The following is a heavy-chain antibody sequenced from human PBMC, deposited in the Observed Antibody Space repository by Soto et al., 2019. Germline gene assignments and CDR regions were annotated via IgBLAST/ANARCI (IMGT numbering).Heavy chain of an antibody. CDR3: AWHFEWYSSSWAFFYCGMDV. Sequence: GESLKISCKGSGYSFTSYWIGWVRQMPGKGLEWMGIIYPGDSDTRYSPSFQGHVTISAGKSISTAYLQLSSLKSSDTASYYCAWHFEWYSSSWAFFYCGMDVWGQGTTVTVS. CDR2: IYPGDSDT. J-gene: IGHJ6*02. D-gene: IGHD6-13*01. V-gene: IGHV5-51*01. CDR1: GYSFTSYW.